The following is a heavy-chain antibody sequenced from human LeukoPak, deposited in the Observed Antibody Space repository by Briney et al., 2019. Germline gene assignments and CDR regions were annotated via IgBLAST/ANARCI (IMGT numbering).Heavy chain of an antibody. CDR3: AKDGPSSTSCLDY. D-gene: IGHD2-2*01. CDR2: ISYDGSNK. V-gene: IGHV3-30*18. Sequence: PGGSLRLSCAASGFTFSSYGMHWVRQAPGKGLEWVAVISYDGSNKCYADSVKGRFTISRDNSKNTLYLQMNSLRAEDTAVYYCAKDGPSSTSCLDYWGQGTLVTVSS. CDR1: GFTFSSYG. J-gene: IGHJ4*02.